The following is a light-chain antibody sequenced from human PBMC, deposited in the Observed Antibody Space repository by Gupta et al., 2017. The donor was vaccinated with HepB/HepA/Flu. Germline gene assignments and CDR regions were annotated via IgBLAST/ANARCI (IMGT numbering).Light chain of an antibody. Sequence: QSVLTQPPSVSAAPGQKVTISWSGSSSNIGNNYVSWYQQLPGTAPKLLIYENNKRPSGIPDRFSGSKSGTSATLGITGLQTGDEADYYCGTWDSSLSVVFGGGTKLTVL. CDR1: SSNIGNNY. CDR2: ENN. CDR3: GTWDSSLSVV. J-gene: IGLJ2*01. V-gene: IGLV1-51*02.